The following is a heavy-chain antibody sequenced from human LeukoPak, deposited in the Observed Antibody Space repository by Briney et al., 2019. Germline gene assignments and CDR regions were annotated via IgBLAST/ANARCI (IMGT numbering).Heavy chain of an antibody. V-gene: IGHV2-5*01. J-gene: IGHJ5*02. Sequence: SGPTLVKPTQTLTLTCTFSGFSLSTSGVGVGWIRQPPGKALEWLALIYWNDDKRYSPSLKSRLTITKDTSKNQVVLTMTNMDPVDTATYYCAHRRLVAVAVEALNWFDPWGQGTLVTVSS. D-gene: IGHD6-19*01. CDR2: IYWNDDK. CDR3: AHRRLVAVAVEALNWFDP. CDR1: GFSLSTSGVG.